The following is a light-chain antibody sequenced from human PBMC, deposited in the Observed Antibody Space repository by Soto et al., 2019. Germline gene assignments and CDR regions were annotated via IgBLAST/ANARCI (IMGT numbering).Light chain of an antibody. CDR3: MQGTHWPIT. J-gene: IGKJ5*01. CDR1: QSLVHSDGIAY. Sequence: DVVMTQSPLSLPVTLGQQSSISCTANQSLVHSDGIAYFSWFQQRPGRSPRRLIYKVSNRDSGVPARFSGSGSGTDFALKISRVEAEDVGVYYCMQGTHWPITFGQGTRLEIK. CDR2: KVS. V-gene: IGKV2-30*02.